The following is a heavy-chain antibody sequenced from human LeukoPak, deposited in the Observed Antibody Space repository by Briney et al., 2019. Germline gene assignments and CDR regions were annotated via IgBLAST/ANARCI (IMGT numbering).Heavy chain of an antibody. CDR2: LRASGGIT. CDR1: GFTFSNYA. J-gene: IGHJ2*01. CDR3: AQIGYNYWYFDL. Sequence: GGSLRLSCAASGFTFSNYAMNWVRQTPGKGLEWVSSLRASGGITYYADSVKGRFTISRDNSKNTLYLQMNSLRAEDTAVFYCAQIGYNYWYFDLWGRGTLVTVSS. V-gene: IGHV3-23*01. D-gene: IGHD5-24*01.